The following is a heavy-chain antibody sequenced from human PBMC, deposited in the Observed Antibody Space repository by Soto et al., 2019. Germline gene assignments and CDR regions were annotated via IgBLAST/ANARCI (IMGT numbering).Heavy chain of an antibody. CDR1: GYTFTSYD. J-gene: IGHJ4*02. D-gene: IGHD6-13*01. CDR2: MNPNSDNT. Sequence: QVQLVQSGAEVKKPGASVKVSCKASGYTFTSYDINWVRQATGQGLEWMGWMNPNSDNTGYAQKFQGRVTMTRNTSISTAYMELSSLRSEVTAVYYCSREHSSSWRFDYWGQGTLVTVSS. V-gene: IGHV1-8*01. CDR3: SREHSSSWRFDY.